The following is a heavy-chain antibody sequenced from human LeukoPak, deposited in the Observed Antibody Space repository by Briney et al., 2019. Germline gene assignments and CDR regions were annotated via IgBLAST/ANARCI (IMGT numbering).Heavy chain of an antibody. V-gene: IGHV1-18*01. CDR1: GYTFTNYG. CDR2: ISGYNGNT. CDR3: ARDRAGFYYDSSGYSY. Sequence: GASVKVSCKASGYTFTNYGISWVRQAPGQGLEWMGWISGYNGNTNYAQKLQGRVTMTTDTSTSTAYMELRSLRSDDTAVYYCARDRAGFYYDSSGYSYWGQGTLVTVSS. D-gene: IGHD3-22*01. J-gene: IGHJ4*02.